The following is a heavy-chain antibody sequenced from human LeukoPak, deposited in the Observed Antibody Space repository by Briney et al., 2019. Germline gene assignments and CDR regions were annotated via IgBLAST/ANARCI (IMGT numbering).Heavy chain of an antibody. D-gene: IGHD3-3*01. CDR3: ARTPEPLLLRFLEWLFCFDY. Sequence: KPSETLSLTCAVYGGSFSGYYWSWIRQPPGKGLEWIGEINHSGSTNYNPSLKSRVTISVDTSKNQFSLKLSSVTAADTAVYYCARTPEPLLLRFLEWLFCFDYWGQGTLVTVPS. CDR2: INHSGST. CDR1: GGSFSGYY. J-gene: IGHJ4*02. V-gene: IGHV4-34*01.